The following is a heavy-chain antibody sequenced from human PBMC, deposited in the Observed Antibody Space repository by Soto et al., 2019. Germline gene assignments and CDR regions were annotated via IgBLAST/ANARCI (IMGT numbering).Heavy chain of an antibody. CDR3: ARVGGVVVTARRFDY. CDR1: GGSISSGGYY. Sequence: TLSLTCTVSGGSISSGGYYWSWIRQHPGKGLEWSGYIYYSGSTYYNPSLKRRVTISVNTTNNQFSLKLSSVTAADTAVYYCARVGGVVVTARRFDYWGQGTLVTVSS. V-gene: IGHV4-31*02. CDR2: IYYSGST. D-gene: IGHD2-21*02. J-gene: IGHJ4*02.